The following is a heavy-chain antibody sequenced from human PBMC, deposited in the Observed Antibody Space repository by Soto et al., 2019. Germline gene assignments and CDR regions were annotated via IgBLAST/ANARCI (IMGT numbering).Heavy chain of an antibody. D-gene: IGHD5-12*01. CDR1: AGSISDCY. J-gene: IGHJ4*02. CDR2: IYYSGNT. V-gene: IGHV4-59*01. CDR3: VRGGYVHAFDY. Sequence: SETLSLHCTLSAGSISDCYWGWIRQPPGKGLEWIGSIYYSGNTHYNPSLKSRVTISVDTSMNQFSLNLDSVTAVDSAVYYCVRGGYVHAFDYWGQGALVTVSS.